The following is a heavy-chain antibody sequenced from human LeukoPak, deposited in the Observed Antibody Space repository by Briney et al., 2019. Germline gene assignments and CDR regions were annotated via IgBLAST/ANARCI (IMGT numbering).Heavy chain of an antibody. D-gene: IGHD3-22*01. J-gene: IGHJ5*02. CDR2: MYYSGST. Sequence: SQTLSLTCTVSGGSISSGDYYWSWIRQHPGKGLEWIAYMYYSGSTYYNPSLKSRVTMSADTSENQLSLKLSSVTAADTAVYYCARPYYYDSRIDPWGQGILVTVSS. CDR3: ARPYYYDSRIDP. V-gene: IGHV4-30-4*01. CDR1: GGSISSGDYY.